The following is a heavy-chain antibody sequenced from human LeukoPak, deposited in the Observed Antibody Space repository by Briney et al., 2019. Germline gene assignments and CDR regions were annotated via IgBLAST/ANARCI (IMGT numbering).Heavy chain of an antibody. D-gene: IGHD3-3*01. CDR1: GFTFSSYW. V-gene: IGHV3-7*01. Sequence: PGGSLRLSCAASGFTFSSYWMSWVRQAPGKGLEWVAHIKHDGSEKYYVDSVKGRFAISRDNAKNSLYLQMNSLGAEDTAVYYCARAPREWLLGYYFDYWGQGTLVTVSS. CDR2: IKHDGSEK. J-gene: IGHJ4*02. CDR3: ARAPREWLLGYYFDY.